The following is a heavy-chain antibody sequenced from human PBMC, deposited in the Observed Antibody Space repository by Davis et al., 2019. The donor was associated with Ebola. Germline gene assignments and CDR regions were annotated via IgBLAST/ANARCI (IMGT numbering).Heavy chain of an antibody. D-gene: IGHD7-27*01. V-gene: IGHV4-4*02. CDR1: GGSISSSNW. J-gene: IGHJ6*04. CDR2: IYHSGST. CDR3: AWGAGPGDYYYGMDV. Sequence: PSETLSLTCAVSGGSISSSNWWSWVRQPPGKGLEWIGEIYHSGSTNYNPSLKSRVTISVDTSKNQFSLKLSSVTAADTAVYYCAWGAGPGDYYYGMDVWGKGTTVTVSS.